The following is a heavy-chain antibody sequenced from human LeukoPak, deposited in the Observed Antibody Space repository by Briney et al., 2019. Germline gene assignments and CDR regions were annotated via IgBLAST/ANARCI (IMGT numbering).Heavy chain of an antibody. Sequence: SVKVSCKASGGTFSSYAISWVRQAPGQGLEWMGRIIPILGIANYAQKFQGRVTITADKSTSTAYMELSSLRSEDTAVYYCAREAYGSGINLDYWGQGTLVTVSS. J-gene: IGHJ4*02. CDR2: IIPILGIA. D-gene: IGHD3-10*01. CDR3: AREAYGSGINLDY. CDR1: GGTFSSYA. V-gene: IGHV1-69*04.